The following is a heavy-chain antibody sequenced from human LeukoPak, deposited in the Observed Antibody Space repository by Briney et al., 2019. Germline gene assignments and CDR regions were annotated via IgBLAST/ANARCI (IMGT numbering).Heavy chain of an antibody. Sequence: GGSLRLSCAASGFTFSSYAMHWVRQAPGKGLEWVSGISWNSGSIGYADSVKGRFTISRDNAKNTLYLQMNSLRAEDTAVYYRASPSLVVPAATGFHFDYWGQGTLVTVSS. CDR2: ISWNSGSI. V-gene: IGHV3-9*01. CDR3: ASPSLVVPAATGFHFDY. CDR1: GFTFSSYA. D-gene: IGHD2-2*01. J-gene: IGHJ4*02.